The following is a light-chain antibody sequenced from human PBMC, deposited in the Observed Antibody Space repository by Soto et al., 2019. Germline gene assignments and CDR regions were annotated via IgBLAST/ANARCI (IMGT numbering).Light chain of an antibody. CDR2: GAS. Sequence: EIVMTQSPATLSVSPGERATLSCRASQSIRDNLAWYQQRPGQAPRLLISGASTRATGVPARFIGSGSGTEFILSIGSLQSEDFAVYYCQQYNDWPKTFGQGTKVALK. J-gene: IGKJ1*01. V-gene: IGKV3-15*01. CDR1: QSIRDN. CDR3: QQYNDWPKT.